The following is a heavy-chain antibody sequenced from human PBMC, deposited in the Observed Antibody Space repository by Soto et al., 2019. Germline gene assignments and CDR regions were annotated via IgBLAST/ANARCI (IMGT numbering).Heavy chain of an antibody. CDR3: ARTHSGSYYSVFNY. CDR1: NFPISSGYY. D-gene: IGHD1-26*01. V-gene: IGHV4-38-2*01. Sequence: SETLSLTCVVSNFPISSGYYWGWIRQSPGKGLEWIASIYRSGTTSYNPSLKSRVTISVDPSKNQFSLMLTAVTAADTAVYYCARTHSGSYYSVFNYWGRGSLVTVSS. J-gene: IGHJ4*02. CDR2: IYRSGTT.